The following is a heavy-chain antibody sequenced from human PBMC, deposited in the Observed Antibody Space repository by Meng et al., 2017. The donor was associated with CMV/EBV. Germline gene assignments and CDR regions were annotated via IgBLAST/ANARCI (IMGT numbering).Heavy chain of an antibody. Sequence: SVKVSCKASGGTFSSYAISWVQQAPGQGLEWMGGIIPIFGTANYAQKFQGRVTITTDESTSTAYMELSSLRSEDTAVYYCASGSRDGYTFVFDYWGQGTLVTVSS. CDR2: IIPIFGTA. CDR3: ASGSRDGYTFVFDY. J-gene: IGHJ4*02. D-gene: IGHD5-24*01. V-gene: IGHV1-69*05. CDR1: GGTFSSYA.